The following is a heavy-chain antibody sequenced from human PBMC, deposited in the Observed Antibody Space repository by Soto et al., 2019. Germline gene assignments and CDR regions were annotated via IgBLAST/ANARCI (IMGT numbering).Heavy chain of an antibody. J-gene: IGHJ6*02. CDR3: ARESGSGSYYYYYYGMDV. D-gene: IGHD3-10*01. CDR1: GGSFSGYY. Sequence: SETLSLTCAVYGGSFSGYYWSWIRQPPGKGLEWIGEINHSGSTNYNPSLKSRVTISVDTSKNQFSLKLSSVTAADTAVYYCARESGSGSYYYYYYGMDVWGQGTTVT. V-gene: IGHV4-34*01. CDR2: INHSGST.